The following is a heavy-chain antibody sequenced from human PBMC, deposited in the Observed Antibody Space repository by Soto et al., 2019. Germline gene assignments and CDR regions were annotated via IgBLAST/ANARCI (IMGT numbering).Heavy chain of an antibody. CDR2: IKSKTDGGTT. V-gene: IGHV3-15*01. J-gene: IGHJ4*02. Sequence: EVQLVESGGGLVKPGGSLRLSCAASGFTFSNAWMSWVRQAPGKGLEWVGRIKSKTDGGTTDYAAPVKGRFTISRDDSKNTLYLQMNSLKTEDTAVYYCKGKYSYGPRDYWGQGTLVTVSS. D-gene: IGHD5-18*01. CDR3: KGKYSYGPRDY. CDR1: GFTFSNAW.